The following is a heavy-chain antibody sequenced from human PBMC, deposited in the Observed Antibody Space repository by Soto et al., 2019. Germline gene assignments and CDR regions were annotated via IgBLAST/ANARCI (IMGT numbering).Heavy chain of an antibody. CDR2: ISHSGST. D-gene: IGHD3-22*01. V-gene: IGHV4-39*01. J-gene: IGHJ5*02. CDR3: ARRTCYDSDGYYFPGWFDP. Sequence: QLQLQESGPGLVKPSEPLSLTCTVSGDSVSNSNYYWGWIRQAPGKGLEWVGGISHSGSTDYNPSLKSRVTISVDTSKNQFSLRVTSVTAADTAVYYCARRTCYDSDGYYFPGWFDPWGQGTLVTVSS. CDR1: GDSVSNSNYY.